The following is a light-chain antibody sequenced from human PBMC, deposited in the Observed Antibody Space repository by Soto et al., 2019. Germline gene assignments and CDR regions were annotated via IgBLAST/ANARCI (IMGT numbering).Light chain of an antibody. V-gene: IGKV3-20*01. J-gene: IGKJ1*01. CDR1: QSVSNNY. Sequence: EIVLTQSPGTLSLSPGERATLSCRASQSVSNNYLAWHQQKPGQAPRLLIYGASSRATGIPDRFSGGGSGTDFILTISRLEPEDFAVYYCQQYGNSPWTFGQGTEVEIK. CDR3: QQYGNSPWT. CDR2: GAS.